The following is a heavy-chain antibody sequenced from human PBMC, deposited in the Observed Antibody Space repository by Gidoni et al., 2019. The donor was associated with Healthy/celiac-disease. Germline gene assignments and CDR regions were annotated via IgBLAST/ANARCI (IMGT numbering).Heavy chain of an antibody. D-gene: IGHD4-17*01. CDR1: GGSLMSGSYY. CDR3: ARGQAERYGDPKIGY. J-gene: IGHJ4*02. CDR2: IYTSGST. Sequence: QVQLQQSGPALVKPSQTLSLTCSVSGGSLMSGSYYWSWIRQPAGKGLEWIGRIYTSGSTNYNPSLKSRVTMSVDTSQNQFSLKLSSVTAAQTDVYYCARGQAERYGDPKIGYWGQGTLVTVSS. V-gene: IGHV4-61*02.